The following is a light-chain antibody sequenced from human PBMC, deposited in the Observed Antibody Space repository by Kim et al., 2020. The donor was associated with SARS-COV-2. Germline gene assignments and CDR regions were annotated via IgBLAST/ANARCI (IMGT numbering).Light chain of an antibody. CDR2: YDS. Sequence: AARRTAGMTDGGDNLEVKSGHWYKRRPGQAPYLVIQYDSDRPSGIPERFSGSNTGNTATLTITGVEAGDEADYYFQVWDNSRVPLVFGGGTQLTVL. CDR3: QVWDNSRVPLV. CDR1: NLEVKS. J-gene: IGLJ2*01. V-gene: IGLV3-21*04.